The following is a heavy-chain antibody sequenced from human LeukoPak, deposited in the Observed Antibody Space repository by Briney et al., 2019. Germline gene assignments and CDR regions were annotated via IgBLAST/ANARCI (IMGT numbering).Heavy chain of an antibody. V-gene: IGHV1-8*01. J-gene: IGHJ6*03. Sequence: ASVKVSCKASGYTFTSYDINWVRQATGQELEWMGWMNPNSGNTGYAQKFQGRVTMTRNTSISTAYMELSSLRSEDTAVYYCARQTQVVVAATRSFDYYYYMDVWGKGTTVTVSS. D-gene: IGHD2-15*01. CDR2: MNPNSGNT. CDR1: GYTFTSYD. CDR3: ARQTQVVVAATRSFDYYYYMDV.